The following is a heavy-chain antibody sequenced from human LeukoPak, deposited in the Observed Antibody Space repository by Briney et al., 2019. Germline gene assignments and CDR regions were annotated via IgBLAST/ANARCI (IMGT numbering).Heavy chain of an antibody. CDR1: GFTFSSYA. J-gene: IGHJ5*02. V-gene: IGHV3-23*01. Sequence: PGGSLRLSCAASGFTFSSYAMSWVRQAPGKGLEWVSAISGSGGSTYYADSVKGRFTISRDNTKNTLYLQMNSLRAEDTAVHYCAKEGYYDSSGYNWFDPWGQGTLVTVSS. D-gene: IGHD3-22*01. CDR2: ISGSGGST. CDR3: AKEGYYDSSGYNWFDP.